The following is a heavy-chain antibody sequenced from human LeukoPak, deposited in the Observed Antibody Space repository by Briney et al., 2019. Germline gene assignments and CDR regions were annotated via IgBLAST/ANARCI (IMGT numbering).Heavy chain of an antibody. J-gene: IGHJ3*02. V-gene: IGHV3-53*01. CDR3: AREGLWGAARDAFDI. D-gene: IGHD6-6*01. CDR2: IYSGGST. CDR1: GFTVSSNY. Sequence: GGSLRLSCAASGFTVSSNYMSWVRQAPGKGLEWVSVIYSGGSTYYADSVKGRFTISRDNAKNSLYLQMNSLRVEDTAVYYCAREGLWGAARDAFDIWGQGTMVTVSS.